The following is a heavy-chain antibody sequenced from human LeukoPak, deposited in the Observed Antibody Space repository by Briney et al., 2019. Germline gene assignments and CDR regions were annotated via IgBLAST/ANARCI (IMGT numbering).Heavy chain of an antibody. D-gene: IGHD4-17*01. Sequence: GGSLRLSCAASGFTFTSYAMTWVRQAPGKGLEWVSAISGSGGSTYYADSVKGRFTISRDNSKNTLYLQMNSLRAEDTAVYYCAKDRRYGDYGVYYMDVWGKGTTVTISS. CDR3: AKDRRYGDYGVYYMDV. J-gene: IGHJ6*03. CDR1: GFTFTSYA. V-gene: IGHV3-23*01. CDR2: ISGSGGST.